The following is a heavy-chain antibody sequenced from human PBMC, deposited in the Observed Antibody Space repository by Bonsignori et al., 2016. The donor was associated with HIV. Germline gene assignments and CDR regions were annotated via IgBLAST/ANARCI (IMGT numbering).Heavy chain of an antibody. CDR1: GYTFTSYD. Sequence: ASVKVSCKASGYTFTSYDINWVRQATGQGLEWMGWMNPNSGNTGYAQKFQGRVTMTRNTSISTAYMELSSLRSEDTAVYYCARAAANSYYYYMDVWGKGTTVTVSS. CDR3: ARAAANSYYYYMDV. J-gene: IGHJ6*03. V-gene: IGHV1-8*01. CDR2: MNPNSGNT. D-gene: IGHD6-25*01.